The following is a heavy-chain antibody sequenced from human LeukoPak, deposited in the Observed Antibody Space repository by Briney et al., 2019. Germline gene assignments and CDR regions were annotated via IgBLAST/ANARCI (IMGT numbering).Heavy chain of an antibody. CDR2: ISYDGSNK. V-gene: IGHV3-30*18. Sequence: GRSLRLSCAASGFTFSSYGMHWVRQAPGKGLEWVAVISYDGSNKYYADSVKGRFTISRDNSKNTLYLQMNSLRAEDTAVYYCAKEPGLLWFGEYAFDIQGQGKMVTVSS. D-gene: IGHD3-10*01. CDR1: GFTFSSYG. CDR3: AKEPGLLWFGEYAFDI. J-gene: IGHJ3*02.